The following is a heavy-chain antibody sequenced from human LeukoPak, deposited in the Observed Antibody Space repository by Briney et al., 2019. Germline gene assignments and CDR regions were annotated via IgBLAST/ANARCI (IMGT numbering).Heavy chain of an antibody. CDR2: ISAYSGNT. V-gene: IGHV1-18*01. J-gene: IGHJ4*02. CDR1: GYSFVLYG. CDR3: ARDSNGSYDY. D-gene: IGHD1-26*01. Sequence: ASVKVSCKASGYSFVLYGISWVRQAPGQGPEWMGWISAYSGNTNYAQKLQGRVTMTTDTSTSTAYMELRSLRSDDTAVYYCARDSNGSYDYWGQGTLVTVSS.